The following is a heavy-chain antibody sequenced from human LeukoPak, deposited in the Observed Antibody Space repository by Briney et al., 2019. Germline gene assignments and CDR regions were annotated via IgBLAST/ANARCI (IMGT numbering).Heavy chain of an antibody. Sequence: ASVKVSCKASGYTFTSYYMHWVRQAPGQGLEWMGIINPSGGSTSYAQKFQGRVTMTEDTSTDTAYMELSSLRSEDTAVYYCATQTLRGPPSFDIWGQGTMVTVSS. D-gene: IGHD3-16*01. CDR2: INPSGGST. V-gene: IGHV1-46*01. J-gene: IGHJ3*02. CDR3: ATQTLRGPPSFDI. CDR1: GYTFTSYY.